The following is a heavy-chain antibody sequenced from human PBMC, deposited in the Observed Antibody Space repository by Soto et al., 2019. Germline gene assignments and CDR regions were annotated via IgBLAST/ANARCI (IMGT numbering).Heavy chain of an antibody. CDR1: GFTFSSYS. J-gene: IGHJ4*02. CDR3: AREGAVAGHYDY. D-gene: IGHD6-19*01. CDR2: ISSSSSYI. Sequence: EVQLVESGGGLVKPGGSLRLSCAASGFTFSSYSMNWVRQAPGKGLEWVSSISSSSSYIYYADSVKGRFIISRDNAKNSLYLQMNSLRAEDTAVYYCAREGAVAGHYDYWGQGTLVTVSS. V-gene: IGHV3-21*01.